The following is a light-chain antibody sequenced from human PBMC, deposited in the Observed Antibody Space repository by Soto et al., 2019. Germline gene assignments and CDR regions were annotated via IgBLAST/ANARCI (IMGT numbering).Light chain of an antibody. V-gene: IGKV3-15*01. CDR3: QQYNNWPLT. CDR2: GAS. J-gene: IGKJ4*01. Sequence: EVVMTQSPATLSASPGARVLLSCRASQSVSSNLAWYQQQPGQAPRLLIYGASTRATGFPARFTGSGSGTEFTLTISSLQSEDFAVYYCQQYNNWPLTFGGGTKVDIK. CDR1: QSVSSN.